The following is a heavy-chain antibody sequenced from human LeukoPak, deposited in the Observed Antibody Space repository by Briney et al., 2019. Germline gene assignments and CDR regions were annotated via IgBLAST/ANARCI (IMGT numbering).Heavy chain of an antibody. Sequence: SETLSLTCTVSGGSISSSSYYWGWIRQPPGKGLEWIGSIYYSGSTYYNPSLKSRVTISVDMSKNQFSLKLSSVTAADTAVYYCARHIKGYYDSSGYEAFDIWGQGTMVTVSS. CDR1: GGSISSSSYY. J-gene: IGHJ3*02. D-gene: IGHD3-22*01. CDR3: ARHIKGYYDSSGYEAFDI. V-gene: IGHV4-39*01. CDR2: IYYSGST.